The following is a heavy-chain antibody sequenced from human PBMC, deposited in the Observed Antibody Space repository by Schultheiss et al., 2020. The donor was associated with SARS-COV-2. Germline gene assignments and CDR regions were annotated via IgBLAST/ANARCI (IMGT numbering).Heavy chain of an antibody. J-gene: IGHJ3*02. D-gene: IGHD6-19*01. Sequence: SETLSLTCTVSGGSISSGGYYWSWIRQHPGKGLEWIGEINHAESTNYNPSLKSRVIMSVDTSQRQFSLKLSSVTAADTAVYYCARHDYSSGWNDAFDIWGQGTMVTVSS. CDR2: INHAEST. CDR1: GGSISSGGYY. V-gene: IGHV4-39*01. CDR3: ARHDYSSGWNDAFDI.